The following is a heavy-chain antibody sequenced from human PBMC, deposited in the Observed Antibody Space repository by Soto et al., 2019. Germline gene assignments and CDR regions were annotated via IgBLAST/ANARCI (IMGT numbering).Heavy chain of an antibody. J-gene: IGHJ5*02. Sequence: PSETLPLTCTVSGDSTSYYYWSWIRVAPGKGLEWIGSVYHSGSTNYNPSLKSRVTILRDSSKAQFSLKLNSATAADTAVYYCAIGYMDWFDPWGQGTLVTVSS. D-gene: IGHD2-2*02. CDR3: AIGYMDWFDP. CDR1: GDSTSYYY. CDR2: VYHSGST. V-gene: IGHV4-59*08.